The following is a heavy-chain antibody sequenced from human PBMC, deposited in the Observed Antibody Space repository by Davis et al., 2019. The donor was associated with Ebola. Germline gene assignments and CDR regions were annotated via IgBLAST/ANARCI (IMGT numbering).Heavy chain of an antibody. J-gene: IGHJ4*02. CDR3: GRAAGYSYIDY. CDR1: GASFSGYY. Sequence: MPGGSLRLSCAVYGASFSGYYWSWIRQPPGKGLEWIGEINHSGSTNYNPSLKSRVTISVDTSKNQFSLKLSSVTAADTAVYYCGRAAGYSYIDYWGQGTLVTVSS. CDR2: INHSGST. V-gene: IGHV4-34*01. D-gene: IGHD5-18*01.